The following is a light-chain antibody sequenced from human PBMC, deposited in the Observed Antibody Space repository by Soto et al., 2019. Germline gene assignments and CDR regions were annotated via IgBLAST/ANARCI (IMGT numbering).Light chain of an antibody. Sequence: DIQMTQSPSTLSASVGDRVTITCRASQSISSWLAWYQQKPGKAPKLLIHEASRLESGVPSRFSGSESGTEFTLTISGLHPEDFATYYCQQYTNFPLPFGGGTRVEIK. V-gene: IGKV1-5*01. J-gene: IGKJ4*01. CDR2: EAS. CDR1: QSISSW. CDR3: QQYTNFPLP.